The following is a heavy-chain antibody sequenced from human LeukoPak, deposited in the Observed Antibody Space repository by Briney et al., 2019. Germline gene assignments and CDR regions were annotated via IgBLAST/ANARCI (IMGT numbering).Heavy chain of an antibody. D-gene: IGHD1/OR15-1a*01. CDR2: INHSGDT. Sequence: NPSETLSLTCNVSGTSFTHYYWSWIRQTPEKGLEWIGQINHSGDTSYNPSLRSRVTLSVDSSKNQFSLKVTSVTAADTGVHYCARGPGTVGLSPWGQGTLVTVSS. V-gene: IGHV4-34*01. J-gene: IGHJ5*02. CDR3: ARGPGTVGLSP. CDR1: GTSFTHYY.